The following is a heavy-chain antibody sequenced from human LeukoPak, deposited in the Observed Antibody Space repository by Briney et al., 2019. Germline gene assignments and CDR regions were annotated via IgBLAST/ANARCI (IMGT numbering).Heavy chain of an antibody. CDR1: GYTFTANY. V-gene: IGHV1-2*04. CDR3: ARGFGSSWFDY. D-gene: IGHD6-13*01. CDR2: INPNGGGT. Sequence: ASVKVSCKASGYTFTANYTHWVRQAPGQGLEWMGWINPNGGGTNYAQKFQGWVTMTRDTSISTLYMELSRLKSDDTAVYYCARGFGSSWFDYWGQGTLVTVSS. J-gene: IGHJ4*02.